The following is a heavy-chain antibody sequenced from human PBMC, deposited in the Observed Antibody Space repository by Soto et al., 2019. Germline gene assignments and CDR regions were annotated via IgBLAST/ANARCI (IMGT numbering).Heavy chain of an antibody. J-gene: IGHJ4*02. D-gene: IGHD3-9*01. CDR3: ATEPPI. V-gene: IGHV4-31*03. Sequence: QVQLQESGPGLVKPSQTLSLTCTVSGGSISSGGYYWSWIRQHPGKGLEWIGYIYYSGSTYYNPCLTTRVTLSVVPSKSQSSLTLSPVTAAHTAVYYCATEPPIWGQGTPVTVSS. CDR1: GGSISSGGYY. CDR2: IYYSGST.